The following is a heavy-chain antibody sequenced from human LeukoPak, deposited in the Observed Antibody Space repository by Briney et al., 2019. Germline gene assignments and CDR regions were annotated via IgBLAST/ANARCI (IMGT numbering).Heavy chain of an antibody. CDR3: ARGNADSSSSAWFDP. Sequence: ASVKVSCKASGYTFTSYDINWVRQATGQGLEWMGWMNPNSGNTGYVQKFQGRVTMTRNTSISTAYMELSSLRSEGTAVYYCARGNADSSSSAWFDPWGQGTLVTVSS. J-gene: IGHJ5*02. CDR1: GYTFTSYD. V-gene: IGHV1-8*01. D-gene: IGHD6-6*01. CDR2: MNPNSGNT.